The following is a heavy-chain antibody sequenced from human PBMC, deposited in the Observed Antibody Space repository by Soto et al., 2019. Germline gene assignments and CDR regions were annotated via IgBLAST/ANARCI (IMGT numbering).Heavy chain of an antibody. CDR3: ARDSGPIAVAGMNWFDP. CDR1: GGTFSSYT. CDR2: IIPILGIA. J-gene: IGHJ5*02. Sequence: SVKVSCKASGGTFSSYTISWVRQAPGQGLEWMGRIIPILGIANYAQKFQGRVTITADKSTSTAYMELSSLRSEDTAVYYCARDSGPIAVAGMNWFDPWGQGTLVTVSS. D-gene: IGHD6-19*01. V-gene: IGHV1-69*04.